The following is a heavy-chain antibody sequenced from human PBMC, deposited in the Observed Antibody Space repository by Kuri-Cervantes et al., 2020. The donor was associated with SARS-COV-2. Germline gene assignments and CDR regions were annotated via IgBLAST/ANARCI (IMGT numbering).Heavy chain of an antibody. CDR1: GFTFSSYG. J-gene: IGHJ4*02. CDR2: ISYDGSNK. Sequence: GESLKISCAASGFTFSSYGMHWVRQAPGKGLEWVAVISYDGSNKYYADSVKGRFTISRDNSKNTLYLQMNSLRAEDTAVYYCAKDFSDYDSSGYPDYWGQGTLVTVSS. D-gene: IGHD3-22*01. V-gene: IGHV3-30*18. CDR3: AKDFSDYDSSGYPDY.